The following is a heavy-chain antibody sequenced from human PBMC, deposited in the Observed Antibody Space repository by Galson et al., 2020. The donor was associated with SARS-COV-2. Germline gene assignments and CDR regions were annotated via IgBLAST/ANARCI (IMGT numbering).Heavy chain of an antibody. CDR1: GGSISSGSYY. Sequence: SETLSITCTVSGGSISSGSYYWGWIRQPPGKGLEWIGSIYYSGNTRYNPSLKSRVTISVDTSKNQFSLKLSSLTAADTAVYYCARDPRSGDCCNWFDPWGQGTLVTVSS. CDR2: IYYSGNT. J-gene: IGHJ5*02. CDR3: ARDPRSGDCCNWFDP. V-gene: IGHV4-39*07. D-gene: IGHD2-21*02.